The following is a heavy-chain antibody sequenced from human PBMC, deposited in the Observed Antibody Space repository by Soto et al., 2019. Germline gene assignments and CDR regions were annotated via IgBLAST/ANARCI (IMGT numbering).Heavy chain of an antibody. Sequence: GGYLRLSCAPSGFMFGNEGMRWVRQAPGKGLEWVANIKQDGSEKYYVDSVKGRFTISRDNAKNSQYLQMTSLRADDTAVYYCARDSPFDASSGYLEYWGQGT. CDR1: GFMFGNEG. J-gene: IGHJ4*02. V-gene: IGHV3-7*01. CDR3: ARDSPFDASSGYLEY. D-gene: IGHD3-22*01. CDR2: IKQDGSEK.